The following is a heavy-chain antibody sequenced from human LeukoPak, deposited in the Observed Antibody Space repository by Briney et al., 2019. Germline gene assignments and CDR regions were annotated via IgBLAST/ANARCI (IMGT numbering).Heavy chain of an antibody. CDR3: ARTLRDSSSWYYMDV. D-gene: IGHD6-13*01. CDR2: IYWNDDK. CDR1: GFSLSTSGVG. Sequence: SGPTLVKPTQTLTLTCTFSGFSLSTSGVGVGWIRQPPGKALEWLALIYWNDDKRYSPSLKSRLTITKDTSKNQVVLTMTNMDPVDTATYYCARTLRDSSSWYYMDVWGKGTTVTVSS. V-gene: IGHV2-5*01. J-gene: IGHJ6*03.